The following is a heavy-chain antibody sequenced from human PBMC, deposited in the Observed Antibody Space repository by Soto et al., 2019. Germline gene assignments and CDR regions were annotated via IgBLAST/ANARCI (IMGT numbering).Heavy chain of an antibody. V-gene: IGHV3-30*03. Sequence: PGGSLRLSCAASGFTFSSYGMHWVRQAPGKGLEWVAVISYDGSNKYYADSVKGRFTISRDNAENTLYLLMNSLRAEDTALYYCASIPPSAVGATTEVDYWGQGTLVTVSS. D-gene: IGHD1-26*01. J-gene: IGHJ4*02. CDR3: ASIPPSAVGATTEVDY. CDR2: ISYDGSNK. CDR1: GFTFSSYG.